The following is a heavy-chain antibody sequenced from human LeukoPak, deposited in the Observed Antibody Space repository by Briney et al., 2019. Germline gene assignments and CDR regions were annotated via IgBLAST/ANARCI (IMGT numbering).Heavy chain of an antibody. V-gene: IGHV3-30-3*01. J-gene: IGHJ4*02. D-gene: IGHD6-19*01. CDR2: ISYDGSNS. Sequence: GGSLRPSCAAAGFTFISYAMHGVRHALGKGLEWGAVISYDGSNSYYEDSVKGRFTISRDDSQNPLYLQMNSLRAEDTAVYYCARDTLYSSGWYTFDYWGQGTLVSVSS. CDR3: ARDTLYSSGWYTFDY. CDR1: GFTFISYA.